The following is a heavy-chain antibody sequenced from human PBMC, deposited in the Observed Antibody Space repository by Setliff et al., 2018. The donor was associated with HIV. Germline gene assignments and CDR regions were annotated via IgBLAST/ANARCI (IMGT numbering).Heavy chain of an antibody. CDR2: IYASGSP. Sequence: SETLSLTCNVSGGSISSVNYYWSWVRQPAGKGLEWIGRIYASGSPTYNPSLKSRVTISVDTSKNHFSLRLNSVTAADTAVYFCARAPRYYRGWYIPEYFDNWGEGTLVTVSS. CDR1: GGSISSVNYY. CDR3: ARAPRYYRGWYIPEYFDN. J-gene: IGHJ4*02. D-gene: IGHD6-19*01. V-gene: IGHV4-61*02.